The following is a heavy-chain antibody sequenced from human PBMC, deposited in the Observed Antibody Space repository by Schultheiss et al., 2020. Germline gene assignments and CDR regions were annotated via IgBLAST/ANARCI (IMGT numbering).Heavy chain of an antibody. Sequence: GGSLRLSCAASGFTFSSYAMHWVRQAPGKGLEWVAVISYDGSNKYYADSVKGRFTISRDNSKNTLYLQMNSLRAEDTAVYYCATEPRTGKNDYWGQGTLVTVSS. CDR3: ATEPRTGKNDY. J-gene: IGHJ4*02. CDR1: GFTFSSYA. V-gene: IGHV3-30*01. D-gene: IGHD1-14*01. CDR2: ISYDGSNK.